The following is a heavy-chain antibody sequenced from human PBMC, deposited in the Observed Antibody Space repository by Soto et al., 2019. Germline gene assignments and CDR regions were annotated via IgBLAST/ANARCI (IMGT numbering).Heavy chain of an antibody. J-gene: IGHJ6*02. CDR3: ARGGYSSTWSNLLARSGLDV. V-gene: IGHV1-69*06. Sequence: QVQLVQSGAEAKKPGSSVKVSCKTSGGTFSSYAISWVRQAPGLGLEWMGGIVPLFRTTNYAQKFQGRVTITADTYTYTVYMELSGLRSGDAAVYYCARGGYSSTWSNLLARSGLDVWGQGTTVTVSS. CDR2: IVPLFRTT. CDR1: GGTFSSYA. D-gene: IGHD6-13*01.